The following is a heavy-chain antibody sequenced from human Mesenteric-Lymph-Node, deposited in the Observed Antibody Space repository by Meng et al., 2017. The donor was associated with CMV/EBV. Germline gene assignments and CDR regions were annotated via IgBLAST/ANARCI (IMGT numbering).Heavy chain of an antibody. CDR1: GFSLSNYG. J-gene: IGHJ4*02. Sequence: GGSLRLSCAASGFSLSNYGMHWVRQAPGKGLEWVAVISYDGSNKYYAYSVKGRFTISRDNSKNTLYLQMNSLRAEDTAVYYCARGYMWGQGTLVTVSS. D-gene: IGHD5-12*01. CDR3: ARGYM. CDR2: ISYDGSNK. V-gene: IGHV3-30*19.